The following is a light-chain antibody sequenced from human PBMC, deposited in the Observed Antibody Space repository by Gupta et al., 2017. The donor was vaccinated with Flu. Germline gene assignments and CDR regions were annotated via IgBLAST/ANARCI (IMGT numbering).Light chain of an antibody. CDR1: QSISTY. CDR3: QQTDSTPWT. Sequence: DIQMTQPPSSLSASVRDRVTIPCRTSQSISTYLHWYQQKPRKAPKLLIYSASRVQTGVPSRFSGSGSGTDFTLTISRLQPEDFATYYCQQTDSTPWTFGQGTEVEIK. J-gene: IGKJ1*01. CDR2: SAS. V-gene: IGKV1-39*01.